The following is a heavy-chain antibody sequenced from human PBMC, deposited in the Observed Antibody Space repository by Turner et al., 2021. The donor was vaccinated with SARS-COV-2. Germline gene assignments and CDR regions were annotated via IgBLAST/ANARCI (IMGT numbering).Heavy chain of an antibody. CDR2: IYYSGST. CDR3: STGAYQLLRNYYYGIDV. CDR1: GGSISSGGYY. D-gene: IGHD2-2*01. Sequence: QVQLQESGPGLVKSSQTLSLTCTVSGGSISSGGYYWSWIRQHPGKGSEWIGFIYYSGSTYYNPSLKSRITIALDTSKNQFSLYLSSVTAAAAAVYYCSTGAYQLLRNYYYGIDVWGQGATVTVSS. V-gene: IGHV4-31*03. J-gene: IGHJ6*02.